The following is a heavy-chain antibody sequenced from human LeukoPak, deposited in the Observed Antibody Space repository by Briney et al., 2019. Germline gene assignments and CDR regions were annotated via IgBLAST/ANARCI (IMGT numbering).Heavy chain of an antibody. CDR3: AKDSYYYDSSGYYHRPDY. D-gene: IGHD3-22*01. V-gene: IGHV3-23*01. CDR1: GFTFSSYA. Sequence: SGGSLRLSCAASGFTFSSYAMSWVRQAPGKGLEWVSAISGSGGSTYYADSVKGRFTISRDNSKNTLYLQMNSLRAEDTAVYYCAKDSYYYDSSGYYHRPDYWGQGTLVTVSS. CDR2: ISGSGGST. J-gene: IGHJ4*02.